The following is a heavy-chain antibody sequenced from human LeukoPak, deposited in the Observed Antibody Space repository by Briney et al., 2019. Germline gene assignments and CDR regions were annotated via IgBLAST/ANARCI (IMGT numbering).Heavy chain of an antibody. CDR1: GFTFSSYA. CDR3: AREYCSGGSCYSDY. D-gene: IGHD2-15*01. J-gene: IGHJ4*02. CDR2: ISGSGGST. V-gene: IGHV3-23*01. Sequence: GGSLRLSCAASGFTFSSYAMSWVRQAPGKGLEWVSAISGSGGSTYYADSVKGRFTISRDNSKNTLYLQMNSLRAGDTAVYYCAREYCSGGSCYSDYWGQGTLVTVSS.